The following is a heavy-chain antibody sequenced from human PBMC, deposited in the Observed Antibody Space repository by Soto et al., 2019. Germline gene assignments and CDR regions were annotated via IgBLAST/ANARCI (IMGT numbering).Heavy chain of an antibody. Sequence: QVQLQESGPGLVKPSETLSLTCTVSGGSISSYYWSWIRQPPGKGLEWIGYIYYSGSTNYNPSLKSRVTISVDTSKNQFSLKLSSVTAADTAVYYCARRYGGRLDYWGQGTLVTVSS. CDR1: GGSISSYY. D-gene: IGHD1-26*01. CDR3: ARRYGGRLDY. V-gene: IGHV4-59*08. J-gene: IGHJ4*02. CDR2: IYYSGST.